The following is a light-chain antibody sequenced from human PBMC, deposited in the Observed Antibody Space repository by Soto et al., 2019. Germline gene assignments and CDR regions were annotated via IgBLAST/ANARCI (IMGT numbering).Light chain of an antibody. CDR1: QSISTY. V-gene: IGKV1-39*01. CDR3: QHSYRTRII. J-gene: IGKJ5*01. Sequence: RPLTQRLAHLSASVGARVAITCLASQSISTYLNWYQQKPGKAPKVLIYAASNLQSGVPPRFSGSRSGTDFTLTMSSLQREDVATYFCQHSYRTRIIIGQGTRLEIK. CDR2: AAS.